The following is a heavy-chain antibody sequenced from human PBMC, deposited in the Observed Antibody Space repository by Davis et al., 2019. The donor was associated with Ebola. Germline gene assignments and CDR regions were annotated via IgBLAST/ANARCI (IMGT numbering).Heavy chain of an antibody. J-gene: IGHJ4*02. Sequence: SETLSLTCTVSGGSISSYYWSWIRQPPGKGLEWIGEINHSGSTNYNPSLKSRVTISVDTSKNQFSLKLSSVTAADTAVYYCSRLYNNSLYNWGQGTLVTVSS. CDR1: GGSISSYY. V-gene: IGHV4-34*01. D-gene: IGHD1-14*01. CDR3: SRLYNNSLYN. CDR2: INHSGST.